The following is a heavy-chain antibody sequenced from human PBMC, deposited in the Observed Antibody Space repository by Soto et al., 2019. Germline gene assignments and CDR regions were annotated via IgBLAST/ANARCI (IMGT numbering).Heavy chain of an antibody. Sequence: ASVKVSCKASGYTFTGYYMHWVRQAPGQGLEWMGWINPNSGGTNYAQKFQGRVTMTRDTSISTAYMELSRLRSDDTAVYYCAKDLFRELKRERPWFEAWGQGTLVTVSS. CDR3: AKDLFRELKRERPWFEA. V-gene: IGHV1-2*02. D-gene: IGHD1-26*01. J-gene: IGHJ5*02. CDR2: INPNSGGT. CDR1: GYTFTGYY.